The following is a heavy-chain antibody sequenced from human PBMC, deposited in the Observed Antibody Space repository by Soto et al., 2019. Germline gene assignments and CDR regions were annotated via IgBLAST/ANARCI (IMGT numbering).Heavy chain of an antibody. CDR1: GFTFSTYT. J-gene: IGHJ4*02. CDR3: AREDGVVGSSSAFDH. Sequence: EVQVVESGGGLVKPGGSLRLSCVFSGFTFSTYTMNWVRQAPGKGLEWVSSINGRSNYVYYADSVKGWFTISRDNAKNSLYLQMNRLRAEYTAIYYCAREDGVVGSSSAFDHWGLGTLVTVSS. CDR2: INGRSNYV. D-gene: IGHD1-26*01. V-gene: IGHV3-21*01.